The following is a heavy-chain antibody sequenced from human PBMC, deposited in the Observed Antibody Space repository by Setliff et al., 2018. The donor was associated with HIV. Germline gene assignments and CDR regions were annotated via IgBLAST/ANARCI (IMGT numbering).Heavy chain of an antibody. J-gene: IGHJ4*02. V-gene: IGHV3-21*04. D-gene: IGHD6-19*01. CDR3: TRTSLGWHWLGNFDS. CDR2: ISSSSSYI. CDR1: GFTFSSYR. Sequence: GGSLRLSCAASGFTFSSYRMNWVRQAPGKGLEWVSSISSSSSYIYYADSVKGRFTISRDDSKSTAYLQMNSLKTDGTAVYYCTRTSLGWHWLGNFDSWGQGTLVTVSS.